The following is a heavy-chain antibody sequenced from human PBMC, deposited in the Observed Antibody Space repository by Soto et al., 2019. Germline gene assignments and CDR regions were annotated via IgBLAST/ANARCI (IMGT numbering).Heavy chain of an antibody. D-gene: IGHD6-13*01. J-gene: IGHJ4*02. CDR2: IIPIFGTA. CDR1: GGTFSSYA. Sequence: SVKVSCKASGGTFSSYAISWVRQAPGQGLEWMGGIIPIFGTANYAQKFQGRVTITADESTSTAYMELSSLRSEDTAVYYCAISIAAHGTSAPYNFDYWGQGTLVTVSS. CDR3: AISIAAHGTSAPYNFDY. V-gene: IGHV1-69*13.